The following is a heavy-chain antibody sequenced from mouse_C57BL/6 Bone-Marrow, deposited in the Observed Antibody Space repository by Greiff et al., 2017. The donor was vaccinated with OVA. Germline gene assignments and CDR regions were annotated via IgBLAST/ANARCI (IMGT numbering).Heavy chain of an antibody. J-gene: IGHJ4*01. D-gene: IGHD2-1*01. V-gene: IGHV5-12*01. CDR2: ISTGGGST. CDR1: GFTFSDYY. CDR3: ARQYGNYMDY. Sequence: VESGGGLVQPGGSLKLSCAASGFTFSDYYMYWVRQTPEKRLEWVAYISTGGGSTYYPDTVKGRFTISRDNAKNTLYLQMSRLKAEDTAMYYCARQYGNYMDYWGQGTSVTVSS.